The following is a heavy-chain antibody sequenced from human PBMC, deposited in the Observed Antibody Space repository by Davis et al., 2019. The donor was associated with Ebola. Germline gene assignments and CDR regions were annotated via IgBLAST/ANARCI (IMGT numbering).Heavy chain of an antibody. D-gene: IGHD3-10*01. CDR2: ISGSGRT. Sequence: PSETLSLTCTVSDASISGHYWNWFRQPPGKGLEWIGFISGSGRTSYNPSLKSRVTISADTSKNQFSLNLSSVTAADTAVYYCSERGSSVWGQGTLVTVSS. CDR1: DASISGHY. J-gene: IGHJ4*02. CDR3: SERGSSV. V-gene: IGHV4-59*11.